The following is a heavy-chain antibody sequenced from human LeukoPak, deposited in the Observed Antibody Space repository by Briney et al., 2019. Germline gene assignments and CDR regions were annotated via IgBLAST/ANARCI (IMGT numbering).Heavy chain of an antibody. D-gene: IGHD2-2*01. CDR2: ISAYNGNT. V-gene: IGHV1-18*01. J-gene: IGHJ4*02. CDR3: ARDGACSSASCQNFDY. Sequence: ASVKVSCKASGYTFTSYGISWVRQAPGQGLEWMGWISAYNGNTNYAQKLQGRVTMTTDTSTSTAYMELRSLRSDDTAVYYCARDGACSSASCQNFDYWGQGTLVTVSS. CDR1: GYTFTSYG.